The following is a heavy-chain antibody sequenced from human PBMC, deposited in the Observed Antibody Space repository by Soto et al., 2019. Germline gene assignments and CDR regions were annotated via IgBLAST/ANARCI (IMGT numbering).Heavy chain of an antibody. Sequence: GGSLRLSCAASGFTFSSYSMNWVRQAPGKGLEWVSYISSSSTIYYADSVKGRFTNSRDNAKNSLYLQMNSLRAEDTAVYYCARDRKGNYYYYYMDVWGKGTTVTVSS. V-gene: IGHV3-48*01. J-gene: IGHJ6*03. CDR1: GFTFSSYS. CDR2: ISSSSTI. CDR3: ARDRKGNYYYYYMDV.